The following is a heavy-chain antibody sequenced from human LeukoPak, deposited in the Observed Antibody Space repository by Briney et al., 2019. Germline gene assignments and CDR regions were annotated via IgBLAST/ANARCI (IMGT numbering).Heavy chain of an antibody. D-gene: IGHD6-13*01. CDR1: GFTFSSYA. V-gene: IGHV3-33*08. CDR2: IWSDGNNK. Sequence: GGSLRLSCAASGFTFSSYAMSWVRQAPGKGLEWVAIIWSDGNNKYYADSVEGRFTISRDTSKNTLFLQMNSLRAEDTAVYYCARGQPGVAAAGNLDYWGQGTLVTVSS. CDR3: ARGQPGVAAAGNLDY. J-gene: IGHJ4*02.